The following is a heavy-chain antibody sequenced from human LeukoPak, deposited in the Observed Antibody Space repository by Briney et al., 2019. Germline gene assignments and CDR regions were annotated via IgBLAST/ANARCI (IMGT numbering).Heavy chain of an antibody. D-gene: IGHD2-15*01. CDR1: GGTFSSYA. J-gene: IGHJ3*02. CDR3: ARYCSGGSCYTPDAFDI. CDR2: IIPILGIA. Sequence: GASVKVSCKASGGTFSSYATSWVRQAPGQGLEWMGRIIPILGIANYAQKFQGRVTITADKSTSTAYMELSSLRSEDTAVYYCARYCSGGSCYTPDAFDIWGQGTMVTVSS. V-gene: IGHV1-69*04.